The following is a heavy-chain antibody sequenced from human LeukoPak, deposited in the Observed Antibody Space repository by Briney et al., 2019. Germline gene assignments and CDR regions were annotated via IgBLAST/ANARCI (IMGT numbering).Heavy chain of an antibody. CDR3: ARGPNSNWSGLDF. V-gene: IGHV3-30*03. CDR1: GFTFSSYG. CDR2: ISHDGNNN. J-gene: IGHJ4*02. Sequence: GGSLRLSCAASGFTFSSYGMHWVRQAPGKGLEWVAVISHDGNNNYYSDSVKGRFTVSRDNAKNTLYLQVNNLRAEDTAVYYCARGPNSNWSGLDFWGQGTLLTVSS. D-gene: IGHD6-6*01.